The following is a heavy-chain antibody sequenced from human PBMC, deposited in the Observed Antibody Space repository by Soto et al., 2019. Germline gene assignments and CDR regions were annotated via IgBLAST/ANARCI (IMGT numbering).Heavy chain of an antibody. CDR2: ISSSGGST. V-gene: IGHV3-23*01. J-gene: IGHJ6*03. Sequence: EVQLLESGGGLVQPGGSLRLSCAASGFTFTSYAMNWVRQAPGKGLEWVSGISSSGGSTNYADSVKGRFTISRDNSKNTLYLQMISLRAEDTAVYYCAKGLPSGSSSYYYYMDVWGKGTTVTVSS. CDR3: AKGLPSGSSSYYYYMDV. CDR1: GFTFTSYA. D-gene: IGHD6-25*01.